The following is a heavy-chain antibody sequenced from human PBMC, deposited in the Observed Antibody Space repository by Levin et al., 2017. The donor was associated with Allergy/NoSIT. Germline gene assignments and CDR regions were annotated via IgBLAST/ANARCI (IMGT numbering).Heavy chain of an antibody. Sequence: PSETLSLTCTVSGGSISSSSYYWGWIRQPPGKGLEWIGSIYYSGSTYYNPSLKSRVTISVDTSKNQFSLKLSSVTAADTAVYYCARQYYDILTGYPIFGYDYGMDVWGQGTTVTVSS. J-gene: IGHJ6*02. CDR3: ARQYYDILTGYPIFGYDYGMDV. CDR1: GGSISSSSYY. CDR2: IYYSGST. V-gene: IGHV4-39*01. D-gene: IGHD3-9*01.